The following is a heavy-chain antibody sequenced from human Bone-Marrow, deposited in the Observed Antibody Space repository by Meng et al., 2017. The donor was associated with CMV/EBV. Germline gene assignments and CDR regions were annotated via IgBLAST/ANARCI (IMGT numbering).Heavy chain of an antibody. CDR1: GFTFNTYA. V-gene: IGHV3-23*03. CDR2: IYSGATKT. Sequence: GESLKISCAASGFTFNTYAMSWVRQAPGKGLQWVSVIYSGATKTYYADSVKGRFTISRDNSKNTLYLQMNSLRAEDTAVYYCAKDIMDVWGQGTTVTVSS. J-gene: IGHJ6*02. CDR3: AKDIMDV.